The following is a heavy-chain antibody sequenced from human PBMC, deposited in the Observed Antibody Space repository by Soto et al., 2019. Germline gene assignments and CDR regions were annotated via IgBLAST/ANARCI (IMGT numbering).Heavy chain of an antibody. CDR1: GFTFSSYA. CDR3: ARDMATYSSSWYWFDP. Sequence: GGSLRLSCAASGFTFSSYAMSWVRQAPGKGLEWVSAISGSGGSTYYADSVKGRFTISRDNSKNTLYLQMNSLRAEDTAVYYCARDMATYSSSWYWFDPWGQGTLVTVSS. CDR2: ISGSGGST. D-gene: IGHD6-13*01. J-gene: IGHJ5*02. V-gene: IGHV3-23*01.